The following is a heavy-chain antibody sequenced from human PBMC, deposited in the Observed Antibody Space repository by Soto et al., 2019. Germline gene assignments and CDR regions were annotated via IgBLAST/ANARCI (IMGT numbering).Heavy chain of an antibody. CDR3: AGGSGWLFDS. CDR2: IKQDGSEK. Sequence: EVQLVESGGGLVQPGGSLRLSCAASGFNFSRYYMTWVRQAPGKGLEWVANIKQDGSEKFYVDSVKGRFSISRDNAKNSRYLPMSSLRAEDTAVYYCAGGSGWLFDSWGQGTLVTVSS. CDR1: GFNFSRYY. D-gene: IGHD6-19*01. J-gene: IGHJ4*02. V-gene: IGHV3-7*03.